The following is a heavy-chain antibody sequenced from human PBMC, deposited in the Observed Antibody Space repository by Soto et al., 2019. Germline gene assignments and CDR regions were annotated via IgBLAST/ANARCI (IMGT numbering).Heavy chain of an antibody. V-gene: IGHV1-18*01. CDR1: GYSFTTYG. J-gene: IGHJ3*01. CDR2: ISVYNGDT. Sequence: GASVKVSCKASGYSFTTYGISWVLQAPGQGLEYMGWISVYNGDTNYAQKLQGRVTMTTDTSTSTAYMELRSLRSDDTAIYYCARDRRDSVADRRSFDVWGQGTMVTVSS. CDR3: ARDRRDSVADRRSFDV. D-gene: IGHD1-26*01.